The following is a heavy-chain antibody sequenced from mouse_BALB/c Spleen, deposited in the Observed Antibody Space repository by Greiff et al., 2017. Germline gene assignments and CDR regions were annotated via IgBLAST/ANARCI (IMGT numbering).Heavy chain of an antibody. J-gene: IGHJ4*01. CDR3: ARHLTAIDY. V-gene: IGHV5-12-1*01. CDR2: ISSGGGST. Sequence: DVHLVESGGGLVKPGGSLKLSCAASGFAFSSYDMSWVRQTPEKRLEWVAYISSGGGSTYYPDTLKGRFTISRDNAKNTLYLQMSSLKSEDTAMYYCARHLTAIDYWGQGTSVTVSS. CDR1: GFAFSSYD. D-gene: IGHD4-1*01.